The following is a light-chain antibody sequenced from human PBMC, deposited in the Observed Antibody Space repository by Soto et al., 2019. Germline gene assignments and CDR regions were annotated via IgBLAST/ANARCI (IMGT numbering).Light chain of an antibody. Sequence: QSALTQPASVSGSPGQSIAISCTGTSSDVGGYSYVSWYQQQPGKAPKLMIYDVSNRPSGVSNRFSGSKSGNTASLTISGLQAEDEADYYCSSYTSSSTAYVFGTGTMVTVL. CDR2: DVS. CDR1: SSDVGGYSY. CDR3: SSYTSSSTAYV. V-gene: IGLV2-14*01. J-gene: IGLJ1*01.